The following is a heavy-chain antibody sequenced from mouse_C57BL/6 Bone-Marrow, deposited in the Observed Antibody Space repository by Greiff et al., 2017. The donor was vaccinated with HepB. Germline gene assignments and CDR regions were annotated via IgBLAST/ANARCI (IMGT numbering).Heavy chain of an antibody. Sequence: QVQLQQSGPELVKPGASVKISCKASGYAFSSSWMNWVKQRPGKGLEWIGRIYPGDGDTNYNGKFKGKATLTADKSSSTAYLQLSSLTSEDTAVYYCTTPQMAYDYDVAWFAYWGQGTLVTVSA. V-gene: IGHV1-82*01. CDR2: IYPGDGDT. J-gene: IGHJ3*01. CDR3: TTPQMAYDYDVAWFAY. D-gene: IGHD2-4*01. CDR1: GYAFSSSW.